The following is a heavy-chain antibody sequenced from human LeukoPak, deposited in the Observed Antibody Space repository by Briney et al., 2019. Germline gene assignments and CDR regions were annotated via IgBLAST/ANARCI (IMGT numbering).Heavy chain of an antibody. Sequence: ASVKDSCKASGYTFTNYGISWVRQAPGQGLEWMGWISVYNGNTNYAQKFQGRVTMTTDTSTTTSYMELRSLRSDDTAVYYCARDGVALYWYFDLWGRGTLVTVSS. CDR3: ARDGVALYWYFDL. V-gene: IGHV1-18*01. CDR2: ISVYNGNT. D-gene: IGHD2-15*01. J-gene: IGHJ2*01. CDR1: GYTFTNYG.